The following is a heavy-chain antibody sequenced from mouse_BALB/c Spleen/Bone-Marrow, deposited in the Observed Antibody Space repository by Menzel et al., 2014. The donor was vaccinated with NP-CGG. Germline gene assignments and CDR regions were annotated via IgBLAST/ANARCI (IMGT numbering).Heavy chain of an antibody. CDR2: INPSNGGT. V-gene: IGHV1S81*02. CDR1: GYTFTSYY. CDR3: TRSNGNWFAY. J-gene: IGHJ3*01. D-gene: IGHD2-1*01. Sequence: VQLQQSGAELVKPGASVKLSCKVSGYTFTSYYMYWVKQRPGQGLEWIGEINPSNGGTNFNEKFKSKATLTVDKSSSTAYMQLSSLTSEDSAVYYCTRSNGNWFAYWGQGTLVTVSA.